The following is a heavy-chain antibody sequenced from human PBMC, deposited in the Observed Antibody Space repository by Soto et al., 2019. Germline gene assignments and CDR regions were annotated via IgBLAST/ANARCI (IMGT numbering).Heavy chain of an antibody. CDR2: IKSKTDGGTT. Sequence: EVQLVESGGGLVKPGGSLRLSCAASGFTFSNAWMNWVRQAPGKGLEWVXRIKSKTDGGTTDYAAPVKGRFTISRDDSXNTLYXXXNXXXXXXXXXXXXXXXXXXXXXXXALLFDYWGQGTLVTVSS. CDR1: GFTFSNAW. V-gene: IGHV3-15*07. J-gene: IGHJ4*02. CDR3: XXXXXXXXXXXALLFDY.